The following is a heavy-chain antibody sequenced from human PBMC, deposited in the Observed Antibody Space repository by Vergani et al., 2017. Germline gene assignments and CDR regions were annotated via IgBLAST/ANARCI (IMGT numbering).Heavy chain of an antibody. CDR1: GFTFSSYS. D-gene: IGHD1-26*01. CDR2: ISSSSSYI. J-gene: IGHJ4*02. CDR3: ARDGESVGLDY. V-gene: IGHV3-21*01. Sequence: EVQLVESGGGLVKPGGSLRLSCAASGFTFSSYSLNWVRQAPGKGLGWVSSISSSSSYIFYADSVKGRFTISRDNAKNSLYLQMNSLRAEDTAVYYCARDGESVGLDYWGQGTLVTVSS.